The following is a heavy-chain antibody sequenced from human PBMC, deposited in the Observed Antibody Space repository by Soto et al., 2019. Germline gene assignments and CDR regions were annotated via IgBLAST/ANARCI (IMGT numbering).Heavy chain of an antibody. CDR3: ARSSPCTTTSCYSAAFDL. CDR1: GFTFDDYT. D-gene: IGHD2-2*01. V-gene: IGHV3-21*01. Sequence: GGSLRLSCAGSGFTFDDYTTSWVRQAPGKGLEWVSSISSSSIYIYYADSVKGRFTISRDNAKNSLYLQMNSLRAEDTAVYYCARSSPCTTTSCYSAAFDLCGQGTMVTVSS. J-gene: IGHJ3*01. CDR2: ISSSSIYI.